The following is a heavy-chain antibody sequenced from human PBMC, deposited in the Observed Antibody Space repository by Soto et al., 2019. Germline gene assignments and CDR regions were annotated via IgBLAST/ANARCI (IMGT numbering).Heavy chain of an antibody. V-gene: IGHV1-18*01. CDR2: VSGYNGNT. Sequence: ASVKVSCKASGYTFTSYGISWLRQAPGQGLEWMGWVSGYNGNTDYTHKLQGRVTMTTDTSTSTAYMELRSLRSDDTAVYYCARYYYDSRGYTRPFDFWGQGTLVTVSS. D-gene: IGHD3-22*01. J-gene: IGHJ4*02. CDR3: ARYYYDSRGYTRPFDF. CDR1: GYTFTSYG.